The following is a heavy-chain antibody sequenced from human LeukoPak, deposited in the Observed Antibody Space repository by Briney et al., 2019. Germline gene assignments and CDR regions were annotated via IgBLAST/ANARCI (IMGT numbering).Heavy chain of an antibody. CDR3: AYTENYYDSYGLVV. V-gene: IGHV4-4*02. J-gene: IGHJ6*02. CDR2: TYHSGST. CDR1: GGSISNTNW. D-gene: IGHD3-22*01. Sequence: SGTVSLTCAVSGGSISNTNWWSWVRQSPEKGLEWLGETYHSGSTNYNPSLKSRLTISLDRSKNYFSLKLSAVTAAGTAVYFCAYTENYYDSYGLVVWGQGSTVTVCS.